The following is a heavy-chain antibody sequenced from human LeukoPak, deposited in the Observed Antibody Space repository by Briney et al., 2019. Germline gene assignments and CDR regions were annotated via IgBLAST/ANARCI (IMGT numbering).Heavy chain of an antibody. Sequence: SETLSLTCTVSGGSISSYYWSWIRQSAGKGLEWIGRIYSDGSTNYNPSLKSRVSMSVDTSKNQFSLKLSSLTAADTAVYYCARDWDCGGDCYPYYFDYWGQGTLVTVSS. D-gene: IGHD2-21*02. V-gene: IGHV4-4*07. CDR3: ARDWDCGGDCYPYYFDY. CDR2: IYSDGST. J-gene: IGHJ4*02. CDR1: GGSISSYY.